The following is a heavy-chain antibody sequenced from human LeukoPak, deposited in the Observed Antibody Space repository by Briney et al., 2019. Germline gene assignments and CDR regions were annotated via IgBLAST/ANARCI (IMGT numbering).Heavy chain of an antibody. CDR1: GFSFSSYW. V-gene: IGHV3-74*01. J-gene: IGHJ6*03. Sequence: GGSLRLSCAASGFSFSSYWMHWVRQAPGRGLVWVSRINSDGSSTSYADSVKGRFTISRDNAKNTLYLQMNSLRAEDTAVYYCARATLLVRGVDADMDVWGKGTTVTVSS. CDR2: INSDGSST. CDR3: ARATLLVRGVDADMDV. D-gene: IGHD3-10*01.